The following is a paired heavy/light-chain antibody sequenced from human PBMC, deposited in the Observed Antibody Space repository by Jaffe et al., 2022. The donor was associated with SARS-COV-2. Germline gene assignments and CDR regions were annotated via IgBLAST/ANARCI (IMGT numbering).Light chain of an antibody. CDR2: AAS. Sequence: AIRMTQSPSSFSASTGDRVTITCRASQGISSYLAWYQQKPGKAPKLLIYAASTLQSGVPSRFSGSGSGTDFTLTISCLQSEDFATYYCQQYYSYPLFGGGTKVEIK. V-gene: IGKV1-8*01. CDR3: QQYYSYPL. J-gene: IGKJ4*01. CDR1: QGISSY.
Heavy chain of an antibody. Sequence: QVQLQESGPGLVKPSETLSLTCTVSGGSISSYYWSWIRQPPGKGLEWIGYIYYSGSTNYNPSLKSRVTISVDTSKNQFSLKLSSVTAADTAVYYCARDSSGRSDYDFWSGSLAWFDPWGQGTLVTVSS. J-gene: IGHJ5*02. V-gene: IGHV4-59*01. D-gene: IGHD3-3*01. CDR2: IYYSGST. CDR1: GGSISSYY. CDR3: ARDSSGRSDYDFWSGSLAWFDP.